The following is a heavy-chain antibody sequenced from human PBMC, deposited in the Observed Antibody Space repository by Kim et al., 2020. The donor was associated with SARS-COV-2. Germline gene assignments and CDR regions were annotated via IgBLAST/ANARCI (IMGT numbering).Heavy chain of an antibody. Sequence: SVKVSCKASGGTFSSYAISWVRQAPGQGLEWMGRIIPILGIANYAQKFQGRVTITADKSTSTAYMELSSLRSEDTAVYYCARDHAAAAGKEGYYYGMDVWGQGTTVTVSS. CDR2: IIPILGIA. V-gene: IGHV1-69*04. J-gene: IGHJ6*02. D-gene: IGHD6-13*01. CDR3: ARDHAAAAGKEGYYYGMDV. CDR1: GGTFSSYA.